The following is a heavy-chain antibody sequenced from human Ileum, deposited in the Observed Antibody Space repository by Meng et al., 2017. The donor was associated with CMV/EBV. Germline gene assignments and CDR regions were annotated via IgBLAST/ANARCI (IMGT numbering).Heavy chain of an antibody. Sequence: CTVSGGSISSVDYYWSWIRQPPSKGLEWIGYIYYTALPSSTPSLTPRVTISVDTSKNQFSLKLSSVTAADTAVYYCAREWYHDYLDYWGQGTLVTVSS. CDR3: AREWYHDYLDY. D-gene: IGHD2-15*01. CDR1: GGSISSVDYY. J-gene: IGHJ4*02. CDR2: IYYTALP. V-gene: IGHV4-30-4*08.